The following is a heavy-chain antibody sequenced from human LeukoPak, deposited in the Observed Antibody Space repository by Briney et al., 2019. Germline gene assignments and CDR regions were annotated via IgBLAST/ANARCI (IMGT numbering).Heavy chain of an antibody. CDR1: GRSISSHDNF. J-gene: IGHJ4*02. V-gene: IGHV4-39*07. CDR3: ARDLSSYFDY. CDR2: IYFSGST. Sequence: ADTLSLICTVSGRSISSHDNFWAWIRQPPGKGLEWIGCIYFSGSTYYNPSLKCRFTLSVETSKNQFSLWLSSVTAADTAVYCCARDLSSYFDYWGQGTLVTVSS. D-gene: IGHD2/OR15-2a*01.